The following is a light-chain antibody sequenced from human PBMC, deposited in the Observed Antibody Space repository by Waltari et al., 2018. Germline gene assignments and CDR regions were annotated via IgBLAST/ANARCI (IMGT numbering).Light chain of an antibody. V-gene: IGLV1-47*01. CDR2: RNN. J-gene: IGLJ1*01. Sequence: QSVLTQPPSASGTPGQRVTISCSGSSSNIGRNYVYWYQQRPGTDPKLLIYRNNQRPSGVPDRFSGSKSGTSASLAISGLRSEDEADYYCAAWDDSLSGFYVFGTGTKVTVL. CDR3: AAWDDSLSGFYV. CDR1: SSNIGRNY.